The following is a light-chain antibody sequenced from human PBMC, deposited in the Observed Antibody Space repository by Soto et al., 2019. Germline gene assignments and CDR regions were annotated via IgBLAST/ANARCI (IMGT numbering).Light chain of an antibody. CDR2: DAS. J-gene: IGKJ4*01. Sequence: EIVLTQSPATLSLSPGERATLSCRASQRVSSYLAWYQQKPGQAPRLLIYDASNRATGIPARFSGSVSGTDFTLTISSLEPEDFAIYYCQQRSNWPPVTCGGGTKVEIK. CDR1: QRVSSY. V-gene: IGKV3-11*01. CDR3: QQRSNWPPVT.